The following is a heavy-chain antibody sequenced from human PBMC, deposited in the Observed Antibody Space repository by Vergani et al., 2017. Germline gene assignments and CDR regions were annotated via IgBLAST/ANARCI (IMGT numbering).Heavy chain of an antibody. Sequence: EVQLVQSGAEVKKPGESLKISCKGSGYSFTSYWIGWVRQMPGKGLEWMGIIYPGDSDTRYSPSFQGQVTISADKSISTAYLQWSSLKASDTAMYYCARQAGITMVRGVSHTYYYYGMDVWGQGTTVTVSS. J-gene: IGHJ6*02. D-gene: IGHD3-10*01. CDR3: ARQAGITMVRGVSHTYYYYGMDV. CDR2: IYPGDSDT. V-gene: IGHV5-51*01. CDR1: GYSFTSYW.